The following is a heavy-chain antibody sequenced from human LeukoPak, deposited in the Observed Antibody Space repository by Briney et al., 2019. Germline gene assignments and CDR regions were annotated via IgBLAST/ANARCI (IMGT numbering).Heavy chain of an antibody. V-gene: IGHV1-18*01. D-gene: IGHD3-22*01. CDR2: ISAYNGNT. J-gene: IGHJ4*02. CDR3: ARSFYYYDSSGYLFY. Sequence: EASVKVSCKASGYTFTSYGISWVRQAPGQGLEWMGWISAYNGNTNYAQKLQGRVTMTTDTSTSTAYMELRSLRSDDTAVYYCARSFYYYDSSGYLFYWGQGTLVTVSS. CDR1: GYTFTSYG.